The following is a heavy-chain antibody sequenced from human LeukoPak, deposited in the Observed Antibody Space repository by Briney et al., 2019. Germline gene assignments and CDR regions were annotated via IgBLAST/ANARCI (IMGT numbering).Heavy chain of an antibody. CDR3: AREVTTVTTRYFDY. CDR2: ISSSSSYI. CDR1: GFTFSSYS. J-gene: IGHJ4*02. Sequence: GGSLRLSCAASGFTFSSYSMNWVRQAPGKGLEWVSSISSSSSYIYYADSVKGRFTISRDNAKNSLYLQMNSLRAEDTAVYYCAREVTTVTTRYFDYWGQGTLVTVSS. V-gene: IGHV3-21*01. D-gene: IGHD4-17*01.